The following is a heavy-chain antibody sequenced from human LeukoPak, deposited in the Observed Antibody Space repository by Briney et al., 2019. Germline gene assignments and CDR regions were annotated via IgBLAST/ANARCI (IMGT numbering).Heavy chain of an antibody. Sequence: GGSLRLSCAASGFTLSSYAMTWVRQAPGRGLEWVSSVDGGGGGTYYADSVKGRFTISRDNAKNTLYLQMNSLRAEDTAVYYCARGYGSSRGWYWGQGTLVTVSS. CDR3: ARGYGSSRGWY. CDR1: GFTLSSYA. V-gene: IGHV3-23*01. J-gene: IGHJ4*02. CDR2: VDGGGGGT. D-gene: IGHD6-6*01.